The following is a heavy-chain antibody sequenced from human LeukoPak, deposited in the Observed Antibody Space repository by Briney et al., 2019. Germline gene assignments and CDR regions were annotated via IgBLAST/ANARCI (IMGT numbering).Heavy chain of an antibody. J-gene: IGHJ3*02. D-gene: IGHD6-19*01. Sequence: GASVKVSCKASGYTFTSYGVSWVRQAPGQGLEWMGWISAYNGNTNYAQKLQGRVTMTTDTSTSTAYMELRSLRSDDTVVYYCASPGVWSSGWGGHAFDIWGEGTMVTVSS. CDR3: ASPGVWSSGWGGHAFDI. V-gene: IGHV1-18*01. CDR2: ISAYNGNT. CDR1: GYTFTSYG.